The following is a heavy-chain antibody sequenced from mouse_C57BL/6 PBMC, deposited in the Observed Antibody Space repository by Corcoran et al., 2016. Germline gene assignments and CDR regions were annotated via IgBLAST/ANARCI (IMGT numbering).Heavy chain of an antibody. CDR3: ARRTAQALYYFDY. Sequence: QVQLKQSGAELVRPGASVKLSCKASGYTFTDYYINWVKQRPGQGLEWIARIYPGDGDTNYNGKFKGKATLTADKSSSTAYMQLSSLTSEDSAVYFCARRTAQALYYFDYWGQGTTLTVSS. CDR1: GYTFTDYY. CDR2: IYPGDGDT. V-gene: IGHV1-76*01. D-gene: IGHD3-2*02. J-gene: IGHJ2*01.